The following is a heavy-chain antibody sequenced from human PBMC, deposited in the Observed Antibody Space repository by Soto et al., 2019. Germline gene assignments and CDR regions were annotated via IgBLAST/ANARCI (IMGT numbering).Heavy chain of an antibody. D-gene: IGHD5-18*01. CDR1: GYSFTSYW. Sequence: GESLKISCKGSGYSFTSYWISWVRQMPGKGLERMGRIDPSDSYTNYCPSFQGHVAISADNSISTAYLQWSSLKASDTAMYYCAGPCWIQLWDLDPNAFDIWGQGTMVTVSS. V-gene: IGHV5-10-1*01. CDR3: AGPCWIQLWDLDPNAFDI. CDR2: IDPSDSYT. J-gene: IGHJ3*02.